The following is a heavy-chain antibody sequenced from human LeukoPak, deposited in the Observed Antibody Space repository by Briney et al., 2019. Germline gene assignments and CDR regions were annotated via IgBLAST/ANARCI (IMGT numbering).Heavy chain of an antibody. Sequence: GGSLRLSCAASGFTFSSYGMSWVRQAPGKGLEWVSAISGSGDNTYYADSVKGRFTISRDNSKNTLYLQMNSLRAEDTAVYYCARVTYGSGTYGAFDYWGQGTLVTVSS. CDR3: ARVTYGSGTYGAFDY. CDR1: GFTFSSYG. D-gene: IGHD3-10*01. J-gene: IGHJ4*02. CDR2: ISGSGDNT. V-gene: IGHV3-23*01.